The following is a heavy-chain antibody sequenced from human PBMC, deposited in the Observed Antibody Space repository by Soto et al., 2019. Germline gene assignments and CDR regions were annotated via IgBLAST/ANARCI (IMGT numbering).Heavy chain of an antibody. CDR2: ISYDGSNK. J-gene: IGHJ4*03. V-gene: IGHV3-30*18. CDR3: AKDHIVRGVTSYF. Sequence: QAPGKGLEWVAVISYDGSNKYYADSVKGRFTISRDNSKNTLYLQMNSLRAEDTAVYYRAKDHIVRGVTSYF. D-gene: IGHD3-10*02.